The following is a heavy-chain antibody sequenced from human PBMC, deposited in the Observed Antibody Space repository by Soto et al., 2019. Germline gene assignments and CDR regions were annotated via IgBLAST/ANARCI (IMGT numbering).Heavy chain of an antibody. D-gene: IGHD3-16*01. CDR2: ISYDGSNK. V-gene: IGHV3-30*18. J-gene: IGHJ6*03. CDR3: AKDDGGSTNYLYRYYYHMDV. Sequence: QVQLVESGGGVVQPGRSLRLSCAASGFTFSSYGMHWVRQAPGKGLEWVAVISYDGSNKYYADSVKGRFTISRDNSKNTLDLQMNSLRAEDTAVYYCAKDDGGSTNYLYRYYYHMDVWGKGTTVTVSS. CDR1: GFTFSSYG.